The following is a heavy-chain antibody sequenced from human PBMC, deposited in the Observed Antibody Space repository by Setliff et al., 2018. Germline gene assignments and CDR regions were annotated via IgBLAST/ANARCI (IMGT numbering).Heavy chain of an antibody. J-gene: IGHJ4*02. CDR2: INPSGGST. CDR1: GYTFTSYY. Sequence: ASVKVSCKASGYTFTSYYMHWVRQAPGQGLEWMGIINPSGGSTSYAQKFQGRVTMTRNTSISTAYMELSSLRSEDTAVYYCARGFPKGYYYDSSGYYGFDYWGQGTLVTVSS. V-gene: IGHV1-46*01. D-gene: IGHD3-22*01. CDR3: ARGFPKGYYYDSSGYYGFDY.